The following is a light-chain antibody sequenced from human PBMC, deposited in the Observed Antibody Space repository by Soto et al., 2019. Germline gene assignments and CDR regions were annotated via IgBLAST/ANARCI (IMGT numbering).Light chain of an antibody. CDR2: SAS. V-gene: IGKV1-12*01. CDR3: QQANSFPPA. Sequence: DIPMIQSPSSVSAFVGDRVTITCRASQDISTWLAWYQQKPGKAPKLLIYSASSLQSGVPSRFTGSGSGTDFTLIINTLQPEDFATYYCQQANSFPPAFGQGTKVEIK. J-gene: IGKJ1*01. CDR1: QDISTW.